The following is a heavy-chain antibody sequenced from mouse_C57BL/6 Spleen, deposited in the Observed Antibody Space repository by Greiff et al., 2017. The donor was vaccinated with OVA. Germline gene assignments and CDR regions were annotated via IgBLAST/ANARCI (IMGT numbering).Heavy chain of an antibody. J-gene: IGHJ2*01. CDR2: ISDGGSYT. D-gene: IGHD3-1*01. V-gene: IGHV5-4*01. CDR1: GFTFSSYA. Sequence: EVMLVESGGGLVKPGGSLKLSCAASGFTFSSYAMSWVRQTPEKRLEWVATISDGGSYTYYPDNVKGRFTISRDNAKNHLYLQMSHLKSEDTAMYYCARDRGDSQTAYYFDYWGQGTTLTVSS. CDR3: ARDRGDSQTAYYFDY.